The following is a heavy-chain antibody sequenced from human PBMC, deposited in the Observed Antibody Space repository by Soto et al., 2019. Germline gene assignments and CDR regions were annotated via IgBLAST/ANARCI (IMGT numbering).Heavy chain of an antibody. CDR2: ISSDGGST. Sequence: EVQLVESGEGLVQPGGSLRLSCAASGFTFSSYSMHWVRQAPGKGLEYVSVISSDGGSTYYADSVKGRFTISRDNSKNTLYLQMGSLRAEDMAVYYCARSSSSSNPCSGMDVWGQGTTVTVSS. J-gene: IGHJ6*02. CDR3: ARSSSSSNPCSGMDV. V-gene: IGHV3-64*02. D-gene: IGHD6-6*01. CDR1: GFTFSSYS.